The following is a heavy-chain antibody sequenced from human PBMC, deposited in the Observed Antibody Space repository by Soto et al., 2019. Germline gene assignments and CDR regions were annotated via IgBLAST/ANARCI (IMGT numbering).Heavy chain of an antibody. Sequence: GGSLRLSCAASGFTFSSYNMNWVRQAPGKGLEWVSSISSSSSYIYYADSMKGRFTVSRDNAKNSLYLQMNSLRAEDTAVYYSARDCKGRDGSINYYYNGMDVWGQGTTVTVSS. CDR1: GFTFSSYN. V-gene: IGHV3-21*01. CDR3: ARDCKGRDGSINYYYNGMDV. CDR2: ISSSSSYI. J-gene: IGHJ6*02. D-gene: IGHD2-15*01.